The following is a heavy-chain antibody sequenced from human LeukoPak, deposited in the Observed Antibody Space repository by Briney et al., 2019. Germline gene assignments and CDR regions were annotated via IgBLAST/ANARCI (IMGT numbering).Heavy chain of an antibody. Sequence: SETLSLTCTVSGGSISSYYWSWIRQPPGKGLEWVGYIYYSGSTSYNPSLKSRVTISVDTSKNQFSLKLSSVTAADTAVYYCARGEAVLDYWGQGTLVTVSS. CDR2: IYYSGST. V-gene: IGHV4-59*01. J-gene: IGHJ4*02. CDR3: ARGEAVLDY. CDR1: GGSISSYY. D-gene: IGHD6-19*01.